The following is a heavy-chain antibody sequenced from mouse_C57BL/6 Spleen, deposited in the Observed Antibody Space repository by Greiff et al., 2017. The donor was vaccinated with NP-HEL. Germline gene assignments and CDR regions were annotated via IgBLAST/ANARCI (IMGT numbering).Heavy chain of an antibody. D-gene: IGHD3-2*02. CDR1: GFTFSSYA. V-gene: IGHV5-9-1*02. J-gene: IGHJ3*01. CDR2: ISSGGDYI. CDR3: TSHSSGRGAY. Sequence: EVMLVESGEGLVKPGGSLKLSCAASGFTFSSYAMSWVRQTPEKRLEWVAYISSGGDYIYYADTVKGRVTISRDNARNTLYLQMSSLKSEDTAMYYCTSHSSGRGAYWGQGTLVTVSA.